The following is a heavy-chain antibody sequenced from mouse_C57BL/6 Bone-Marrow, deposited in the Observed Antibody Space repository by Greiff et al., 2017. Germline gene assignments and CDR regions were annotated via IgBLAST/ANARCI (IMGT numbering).Heavy chain of an antibody. V-gene: IGHV3-6*01. CDR1: GYSITSGYY. CDR2: IRYDGSN. J-gene: IGHJ1*03. CDR3: AREESYGGSRGWYFDV. D-gene: IGHD1-1*01. Sequence: EVKLVESGPGLVKPSQSLSLTCSVTGYSITSGYYWNWIRQFPGNKLEWMGYIRYDGSNNYNPALKNRNSITRDTSKNQFFLKLNSVTTEDTATYYCAREESYGGSRGWYFDVWGTGTTVTVSS.